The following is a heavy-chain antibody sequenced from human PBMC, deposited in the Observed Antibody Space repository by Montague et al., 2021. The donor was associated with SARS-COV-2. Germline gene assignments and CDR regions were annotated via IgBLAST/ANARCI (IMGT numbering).Heavy chain of an antibody. J-gene: IGHJ6*02. CDR2: IYGGGIST. D-gene: IGHD5-18*01. Sequence: SLRLSCAASGFTFYNYAMSWVRQAPDKGLEWVAVIYGGGISTYYXDSVKGRFTIFGDNSKDTLYLDMNSLRAEDTAGYYCVSRYSLSPSYYGLDFWGQGTTVTVSS. CDR1: GFTFYNYA. CDR3: VSRYSLSPSYYGLDF. V-gene: IGHV3-23*03.